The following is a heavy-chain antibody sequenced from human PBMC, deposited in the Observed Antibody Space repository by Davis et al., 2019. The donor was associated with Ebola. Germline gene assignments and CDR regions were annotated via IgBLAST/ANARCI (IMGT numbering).Heavy chain of an antibody. J-gene: IGHJ4*02. CDR2: IYYSGST. V-gene: IGHV4-59*12. D-gene: IGHD4-17*01. Sequence: SETLSLTCTVSGGSISSYYWSWIRQPPGKGLEWIGYIYYSGSTNYNPSLKSRVTISVDTSKNQFSLKLSSVTAADTAVYYCARASWYGDPIDYWGQGTLVTVSS. CDR3: ARASWYGDPIDY. CDR1: GGSISSYY.